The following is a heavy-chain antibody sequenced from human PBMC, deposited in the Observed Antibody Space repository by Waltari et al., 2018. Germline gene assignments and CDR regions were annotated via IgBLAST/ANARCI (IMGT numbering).Heavy chain of an antibody. CDR2: IYWNGDK. V-gene: IGHV2-5*01. J-gene: IGHJ4*02. CDR1: GFSLRSGGVV. CDR3: AHYGDYDRAPFDH. D-gene: IGHD4-17*01. Sequence: QITLKESGLTLVNPTLTLTLTCTFPGFSLRSGGVVVCWIRQVPGKALECLALIYWNGDKRHSPSLKSRLTITKDTSENQVVLTMTNMDPVDTGTYYCAHYGDYDRAPFDHWGQGILVTVSS.